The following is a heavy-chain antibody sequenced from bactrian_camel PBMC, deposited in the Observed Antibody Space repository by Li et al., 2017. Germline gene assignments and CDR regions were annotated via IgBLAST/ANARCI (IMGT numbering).Heavy chain of an antibody. D-gene: IGHD2*01. J-gene: IGHJ4*01. CDR1: GYTNSNLLC. Sequence: QVQLVESGGGSVQAGGSLRLSCAASGYTNSNLLCMGWVRQAPGKGLEWVSGISESGDRTSYPDSVKGRFTISRDNAKNTLYLQLNSLKTEDTAMYYCGRGYGGALTAARGPRSPSP. CDR2: ISESGDRT. V-gene: IGHV3S1*01.